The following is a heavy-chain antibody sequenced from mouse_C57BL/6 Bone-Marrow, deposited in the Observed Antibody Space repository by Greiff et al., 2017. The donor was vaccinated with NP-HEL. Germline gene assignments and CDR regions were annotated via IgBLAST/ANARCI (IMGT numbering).Heavy chain of an antibody. J-gene: IGHJ2*01. V-gene: IGHV1-76*01. CDR1: GYTFTDYY. CDR2: IYPGSGNT. Sequence: QVQLKQSGAELVRPGASVKLSCKASGYTFTDYYINWVKQRPGQGLEWIARIYPGSGNTYYNEKFKGKATLTAEKSSSTAYMQLSSLTSEDSAVYFCARIYYGSSFDYWGQGTTLTVSS. D-gene: IGHD1-1*01. CDR3: ARIYYGSSFDY.